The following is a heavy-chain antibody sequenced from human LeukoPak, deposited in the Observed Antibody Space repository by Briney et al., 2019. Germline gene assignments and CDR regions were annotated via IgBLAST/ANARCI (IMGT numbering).Heavy chain of an antibody. CDR3: ARSGGSGGYYNAVDY. D-gene: IGHD3-10*01. V-gene: IGHV1-46*01. Sequence: GASVKVSCKTSGYTFIRYYIHWVRQAPGQGLEWMGVISPSDGRISYAQNFQGRVTMTRDTSTGTVYMDLSSLRSEDAALYYCARSGGSGGYYNAVDYWGQGTLVIVSS. CDR1: GYTFIRYY. J-gene: IGHJ4*02. CDR2: ISPSDGRI.